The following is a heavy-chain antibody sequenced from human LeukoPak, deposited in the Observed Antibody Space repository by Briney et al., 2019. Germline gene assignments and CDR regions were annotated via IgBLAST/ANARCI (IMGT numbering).Heavy chain of an antibody. J-gene: IGHJ4*02. Sequence: SETLSLTCTVSGGSISSYYWSWIRQPPGKGLGYIGYIYYSGSTNYNPSLKSRATISGDTSKNQFSLKLSSVTAADTAVYYCARAYYGSGDRGRYYFDYWGQGTLATVSS. V-gene: IGHV4-59*01. D-gene: IGHD3-10*01. CDR3: ARAYYGSGDRGRYYFDY. CDR1: GGSISSYY. CDR2: IYYSGST.